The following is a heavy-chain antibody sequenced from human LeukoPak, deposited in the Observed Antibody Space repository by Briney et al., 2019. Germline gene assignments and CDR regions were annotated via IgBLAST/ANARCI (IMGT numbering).Heavy chain of an antibody. J-gene: IGHJ4*02. D-gene: IGHD3-22*01. CDR1: GCTFSSYA. V-gene: IGHV3-23*01. CDR3: AKESRITMIVVVTEFDY. Sequence: GGSLRLSCAASGCTFSSYAMSWVRQAPGKGLEWVSAISGSGGSTYYADSVKGRFTISRDNSKNPLYLQMNSLRAEDTAVYYCAKESRITMIVVVTEFDYWGQGTLVTVSS. CDR2: ISGSGGST.